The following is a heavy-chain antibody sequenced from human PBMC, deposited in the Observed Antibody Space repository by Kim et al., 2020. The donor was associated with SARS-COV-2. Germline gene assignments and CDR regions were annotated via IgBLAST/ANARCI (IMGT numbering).Heavy chain of an antibody. D-gene: IGHD2-2*01. Sequence: SETLSLTCTVSGGSISSYYWSWIRQPPGKGLEWIGYIYYSGSTNYNPSLKSRVTISVDTSKNQFSLKLSSVTAADTAVYYCARAVVPAAISGRNRPYYYYYYGMDVWGQGTTVTVSS. CDR1: GGSISSYY. J-gene: IGHJ6*02. CDR3: ARAVVPAAISGRNRPYYYYYYGMDV. CDR2: IYYSGST. V-gene: IGHV4-59*01.